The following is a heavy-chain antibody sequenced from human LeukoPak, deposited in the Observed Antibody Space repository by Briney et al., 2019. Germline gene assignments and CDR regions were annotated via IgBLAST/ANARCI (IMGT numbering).Heavy chain of an antibody. D-gene: IGHD6-6*01. Sequence: PGGSLRLSCAASGFTFSSYWMSWVRQAPGKGLEWVANIKQDGSEKYYVDSVKGRFTISRDNAKNSLYLQMNSLRAEDTAVYYCARALGIAARRSRFDPWGQGTLVTVSS. CDR2: IKQDGSEK. CDR3: ARALGIAARRSRFDP. J-gene: IGHJ5*02. V-gene: IGHV3-7*01. CDR1: GFTFSSYW.